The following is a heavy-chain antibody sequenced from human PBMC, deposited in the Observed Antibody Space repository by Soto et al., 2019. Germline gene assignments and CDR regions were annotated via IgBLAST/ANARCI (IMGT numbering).Heavy chain of an antibody. D-gene: IGHD3-22*01. CDR2: ISYDGSNK. CDR1: GFTFSSYG. CDR3: AKDRGGYYPIDY. J-gene: IGHJ4*02. Sequence: QVQLVESGGGVVQPGRSLRLSCAASGFTFSSYGMHWVRQAPGKGLEWVAVISYDGSNKYYADSVKGRFTISRDNSKNSLYLQMNILRAEGTAVYYCAKDRGGYYPIDYWGQGTLVTVSS. V-gene: IGHV3-30*18.